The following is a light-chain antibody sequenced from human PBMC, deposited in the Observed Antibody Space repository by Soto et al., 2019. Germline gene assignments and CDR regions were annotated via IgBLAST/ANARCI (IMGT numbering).Light chain of an antibody. CDR1: QSVSSSY. Sequence: EIVITQSPVTMSLTQGERATLSCRASQSVSSSYLAWYQQKPGQAPRLLIYGVSTRATGIPTGFSGSGSGTEFTLTITSLQSEDFAVYYCQQYNNWPPTFGQGTKVDI. V-gene: IGKV3-15*01. J-gene: IGKJ1*01. CDR2: GVS. CDR3: QQYNNWPPT.